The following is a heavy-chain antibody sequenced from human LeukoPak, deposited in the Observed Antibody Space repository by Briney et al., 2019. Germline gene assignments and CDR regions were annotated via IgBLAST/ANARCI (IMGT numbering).Heavy chain of an antibody. Sequence: ASVKVSCKASGYTFTGYYIHWVRQAPGQGLEWMGWINPNGGGTNYAQKFQGRVTMTRDTSINSAYLELSRLRSDDTAVYYCARVDQARGYFFDYWGQGTLVTVSS. J-gene: IGHJ4*02. CDR1: GYTFTGYY. D-gene: IGHD3-10*01. CDR3: ARVDQARGYFFDY. V-gene: IGHV1-2*02. CDR2: INPNGGGT.